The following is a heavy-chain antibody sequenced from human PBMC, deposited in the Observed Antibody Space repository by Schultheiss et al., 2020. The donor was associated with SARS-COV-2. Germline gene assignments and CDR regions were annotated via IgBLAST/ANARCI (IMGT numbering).Heavy chain of an antibody. V-gene: IGHV1-69*10. CDR2: IIPIFGIA. D-gene: IGHD6-13*01. CDR3: ARDRVAAAAYHYYYGMDV. Sequence: SVKVSCKASGGTFSSYAISWVRQAPGQGLEWMGGIIPIFGIANYAQKFQGRVTITADKSTSTAYMELSSLRSEDTAVYYCARDRVAAAAYHYYYGMDVWGQGTTVTVSS. CDR1: GGTFSSYA. J-gene: IGHJ6*02.